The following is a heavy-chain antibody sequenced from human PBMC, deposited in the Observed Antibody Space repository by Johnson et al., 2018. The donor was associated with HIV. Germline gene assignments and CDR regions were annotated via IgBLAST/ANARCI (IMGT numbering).Heavy chain of an antibody. CDR2: ISYDGSNK. D-gene: IGHD2-21*02. Sequence: QVQLVESGGGVVQPGRSLRLSCAASGFTFSSYAMHWVRQAPGKGLEWVAVISYDGSNKYYAASVKGRFTLSRDNSKNKLYLQMNSLRAEDTAVYYCAKTIVVVTADAFDIWGQGTMVTVSS. CDR3: AKTIVVVTADAFDI. CDR1: GFTFSSYA. J-gene: IGHJ3*02. V-gene: IGHV3-30-3*02.